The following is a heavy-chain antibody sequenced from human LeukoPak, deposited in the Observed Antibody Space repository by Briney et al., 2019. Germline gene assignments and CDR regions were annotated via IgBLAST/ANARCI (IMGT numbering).Heavy chain of an antibody. Sequence: SETLSLTCAVYGGSFSGYYWSWIRQPPGKGLEWIGEINHSGSSNYNPSLKSRVTISVDTSKNQFSLKLSSVTAADTAVYYCARLSPLYSSSSRFDYWAREPWSPSPQ. CDR2: INHSGSS. D-gene: IGHD6-6*01. J-gene: IGHJ4*02. CDR1: GGSFSGYY. CDR3: ARLSPLYSSSSRFDY. V-gene: IGHV4-34*01.